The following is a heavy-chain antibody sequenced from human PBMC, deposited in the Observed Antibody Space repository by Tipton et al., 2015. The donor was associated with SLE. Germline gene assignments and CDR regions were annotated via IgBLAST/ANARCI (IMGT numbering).Heavy chain of an antibody. Sequence: SLRLSCEASGFSFSTYAMSWVRQAPGKGLEWLSVISGSGTRTYYADSVKGRFTISRDNAKNSLYLQMSSLRVEDTAVYYCVRATGAGPFAHADFWGQGTLVTVSS. CDR3: VRATGAGPFAHADF. J-gene: IGHJ4*02. D-gene: IGHD3-10*01. CDR2: ISGSGTRT. CDR1: GFSFSTYA. V-gene: IGHV3-11*04.